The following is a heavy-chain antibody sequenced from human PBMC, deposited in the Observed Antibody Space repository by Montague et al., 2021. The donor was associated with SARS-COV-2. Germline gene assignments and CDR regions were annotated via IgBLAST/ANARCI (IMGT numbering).Heavy chain of an antibody. Sequence: CAISGDSVSSNIATWNWIRQSPSRGLEWLGRTYYRPKWYKDYAESGKSRITIDPDTSKHQFSLHLNSVTPEDTAVYYCARIPVGSKYYFDFWGQGTLVTVSS. CDR2: TYYRPKWYK. CDR3: ARIPVGSKYYFDF. J-gene: IGHJ4*02. D-gene: IGHD2-2*01. V-gene: IGHV6-1*01. CDR1: GDSVSSNIAT.